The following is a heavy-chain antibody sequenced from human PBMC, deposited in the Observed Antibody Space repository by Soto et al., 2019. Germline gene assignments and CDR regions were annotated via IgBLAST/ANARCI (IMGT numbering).Heavy chain of an antibody. Sequence: TSETLSLTCAVYGGSLSGFYWSWIRQPPGKGLEWIGDVDHSGSTNYNPSLKSRVIMSVDVSKNQFSLKLSSVTAADTSVYYCARGRRGSYNDWGQGTLVTVSS. V-gene: IGHV4-34*01. D-gene: IGHD1-26*01. CDR3: ARGRRGSYND. J-gene: IGHJ4*02. CDR2: VDHSGST. CDR1: GGSLSGFY.